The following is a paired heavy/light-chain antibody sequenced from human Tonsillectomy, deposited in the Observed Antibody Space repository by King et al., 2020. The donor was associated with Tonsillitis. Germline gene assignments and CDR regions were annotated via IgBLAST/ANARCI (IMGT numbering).Light chain of an antibody. CDR2: GKN. V-gene: IGLV3-19*01. J-gene: IGLJ2*01. CDR3: NSRDSSGNHPL. Sequence: SSELTQDPAVSVALGQTVRITCQGDSLRSYYASWYQQKPGQAPVLVIYGKNNRPSGIPDRFSGSSSGNTASLTITGAQAEDEADYYCNSRDSSGNHPLFGGGTKLTVL. CDR1: SLRSYY.
Heavy chain of an antibody. Sequence: QVQLQQWGAGLLKPSETLSLTCAVYGGSFSGYYWSWIRQPPGKGLEWIGEINHSGSTNYNPSLKSRVTISVDTSKNQFSLKLSSVTAADTAVYYCASYYPPSMDPAPEYNWFDPWGQGTLVTVSS. D-gene: IGHD3-22*01. CDR3: ASYYPPSMDPAPEYNWFDP. CDR2: INHSGST. J-gene: IGHJ5*02. V-gene: IGHV4-34*02. CDR1: GGSFSGYY.